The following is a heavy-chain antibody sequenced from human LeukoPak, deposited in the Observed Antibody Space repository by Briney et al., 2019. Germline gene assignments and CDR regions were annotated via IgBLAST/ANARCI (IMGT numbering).Heavy chain of an antibody. CDR3: ASLRRGRRSWFDP. J-gene: IGHJ5*02. CDR2: IYYSGST. V-gene: IGHV4-39*01. Sequence: SETLSLTCTVSGGSISSSSYYWGWIRQPPGKGLEWIGSIYYSGSTYYNPSLKSRVTISVDTSKNQFTLKLSSVTAADTAVYYCASLRRGRRSWFDPWGQGTLVTVSS. CDR1: GGSISSSSYY. D-gene: IGHD2-15*01.